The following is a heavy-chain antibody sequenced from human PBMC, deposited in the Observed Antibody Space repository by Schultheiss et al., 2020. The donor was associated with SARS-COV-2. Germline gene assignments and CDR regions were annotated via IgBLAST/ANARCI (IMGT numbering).Heavy chain of an antibody. CDR3: ARDGQEYSNGDY. Sequence: SETLSLTCTVSGGSISSGGYYWSWIRQHPGKGLEWIGYIYYSGSTNYNPSLKSRVTISVDTSKNQFSLKLSSVTAADTAVYYCARDGQEYSNGDYWGQGTLVTVSS. CDR1: GGSISSGGYY. J-gene: IGHJ4*02. D-gene: IGHD4-11*01. V-gene: IGHV4-31*03. CDR2: IYYSGST.